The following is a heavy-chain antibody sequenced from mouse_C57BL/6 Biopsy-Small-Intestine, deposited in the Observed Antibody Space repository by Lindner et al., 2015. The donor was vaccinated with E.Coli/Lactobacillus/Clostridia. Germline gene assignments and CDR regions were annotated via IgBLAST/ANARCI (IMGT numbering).Heavy chain of an antibody. V-gene: IGHV14-3*01. J-gene: IGHJ2*01. CDR2: IDPANGNT. Sequence: VQLQESGAELVRPGASVKLSCTASGFNIKDDYMHWVKQRPEQGLEWIGRIDPANGNTKYAPKFQDKATITADTSSNTAYLQLSSLTSEDTAVYYCGRGGNYVDYWGQGTTLTVSS. CDR1: GFNIKDDY. CDR3: GRGGNYVDY. D-gene: IGHD2-1*01.